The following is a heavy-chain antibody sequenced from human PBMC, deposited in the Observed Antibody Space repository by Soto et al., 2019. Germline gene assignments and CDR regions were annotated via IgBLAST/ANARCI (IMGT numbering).Heavy chain of an antibody. CDR2: IIPIFGTA. D-gene: IGHD3-22*01. V-gene: IGHV1-69*01. CDR1: GGTFSSYA. CDR3: ARDKDEYYYDSSGPAAFDI. Sequence: SVKVSCKASGGTFSSYAISWVRQAPGQGLEWMGGIIPIFGTANYAQKFQGRVTITADESTSTAYMELSSLRSEDTAVYYCARDKDEYYYDSSGPAAFDIWGQGTMVTVSS. J-gene: IGHJ3*02.